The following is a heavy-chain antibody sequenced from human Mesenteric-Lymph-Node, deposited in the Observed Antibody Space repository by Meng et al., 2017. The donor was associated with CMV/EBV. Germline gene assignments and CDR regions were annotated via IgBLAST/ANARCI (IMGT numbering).Heavy chain of an antibody. CDR2: INPNSGGT. CDR3: AIGVGDFWSGYYTQAYYYNGMDV. J-gene: IGHJ6*02. Sequence: ASVKVSCKASGYTFTGYYLHWVRPAPGQGREWMGWINPNSGGTNYAQKFQGRVTMTRDTSISTAYMELSSLRSEDTAVYYCAIGVGDFWSGYYTQAYYYNGMDVWGQGTTVTVSS. V-gene: IGHV1-2*02. CDR1: GYTFTGYY. D-gene: IGHD3-3*01.